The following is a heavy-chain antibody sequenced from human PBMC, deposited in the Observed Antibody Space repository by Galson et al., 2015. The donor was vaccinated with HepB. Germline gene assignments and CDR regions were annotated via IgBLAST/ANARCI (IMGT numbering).Heavy chain of an antibody. Sequence: SLRLSCAASGFTFSSYGMHWVRQAPGKGLEWVAVIWYDGSIKYYADSVKGRFTISRDNSKNTLYLQMNSLRAEDTAVYYCARGWLVRYHDAFDIWGQGTMVTVSS. CDR1: GFTFSSYG. CDR3: ARGWLVRYHDAFDI. J-gene: IGHJ3*02. D-gene: IGHD3-22*01. V-gene: IGHV3-33*01. CDR2: IWYDGSIK.